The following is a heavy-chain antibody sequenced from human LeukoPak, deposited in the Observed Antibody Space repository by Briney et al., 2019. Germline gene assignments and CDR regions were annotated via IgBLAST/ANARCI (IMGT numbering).Heavy chain of an antibody. D-gene: IGHD2-15*01. V-gene: IGHV3-74*01. J-gene: IGHJ6*02. CDR1: GFTFTSYW. CDR2: IKGDESST. CDR3: ARGIKNYYGVDV. Sequence: GGSLRLSCAASGFTFTSYWIHWVRQAPGKGLVWVSRIKGDESSTDYADSVKGRFTISRDNAKNTVYLHMNSLRVEDAAVYYCARGIKNYYGVDVWGQGTTVTVSS.